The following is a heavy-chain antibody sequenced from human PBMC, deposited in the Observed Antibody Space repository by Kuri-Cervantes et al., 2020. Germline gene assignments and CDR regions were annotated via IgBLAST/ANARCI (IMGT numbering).Heavy chain of an antibody. V-gene: IGHV4-38-2*01. CDR1: GYSISSGYY. CDR3: ARGLGDYVGWFDP. Sequence: SQTLSLTCAVSGYSISSGYYWGWIRQPPGKGLEWIGDIYHRGSTNYNPSLKSRVTISIDTSKNQFSLRLSSVTAADTAVHYCARGLGDYVGWFDPWGQGTLVTVSS. CDR2: IYHRGST. D-gene: IGHD4-17*01. J-gene: IGHJ5*02.